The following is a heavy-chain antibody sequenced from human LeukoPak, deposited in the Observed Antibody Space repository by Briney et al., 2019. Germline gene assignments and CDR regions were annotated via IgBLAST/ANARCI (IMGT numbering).Heavy chain of an antibody. CDR3: ASGWALDS. CDR2: TYYRSEWSY. J-gene: IGHJ4*02. CDR1: GDSVSSASAA. D-gene: IGHD6-19*01. V-gene: IGHV6-1*01. Sequence: PSQTLSLTCVISGDSVSSASAAWNWFRQSPSRGLEWPGRTYYRSEWSYDYAVSVRSRITINSDTSKNQFSLQLNSVTPEDTAVYYCASGWALDSWGQGTLVTVSS.